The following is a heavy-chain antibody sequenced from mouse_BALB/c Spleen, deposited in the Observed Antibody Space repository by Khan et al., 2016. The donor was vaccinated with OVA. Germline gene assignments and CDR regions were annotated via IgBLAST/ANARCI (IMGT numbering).Heavy chain of an antibody. CDR3: ARAYYGNYREAMDY. CDR2: IWGDGST. Sequence: VKLMESGPGLVAPSQSLSITCTVSGFSLTGYGVNWIRQPPGKGLEWLGMIWGDGSTDFNSALKSRLNLSKDNSKSPVFLKMNSLQTDDTARYYCARAYYGNYREAMDYWGQGTSVTVSS. CDR1: GFSLTGYG. V-gene: IGHV2-6-7*01. D-gene: IGHD2-10*01. J-gene: IGHJ4*01.